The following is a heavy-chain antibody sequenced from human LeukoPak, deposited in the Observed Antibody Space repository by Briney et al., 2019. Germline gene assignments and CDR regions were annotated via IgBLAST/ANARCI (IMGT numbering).Heavy chain of an antibody. D-gene: IGHD3-16*01. CDR3: ARFGVDYDMDV. CDR2: IHYSGRP. Sequence: SETLSLTCTVSGGSISSHYWTWIRQPPGKGLEWIGQIHYSGRPDYNPSLKSRVTISVDTSKNQLSLKVTSVTGADTAVYYCARFGVDYDMDVWGQGTTVTVSS. J-gene: IGHJ6*02. V-gene: IGHV4-59*11. CDR1: GGSISSHY.